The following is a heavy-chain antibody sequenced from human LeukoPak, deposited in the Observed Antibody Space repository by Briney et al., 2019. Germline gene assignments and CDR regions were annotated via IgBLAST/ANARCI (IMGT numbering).Heavy chain of an antibody. CDR2: IRSKAKNYET. Sequence: GGSLRLSCAASGFTFSGSAMHWVRRASGKGLEWVGRIRSKAKNYETIYAPSVKGRFAISRDDSKNTAFLQMNGLKTEDTAMYYCTRPNYGDYADDYWGQGTLVTVSS. V-gene: IGHV3-73*01. CDR3: TRPNYGDYADDY. J-gene: IGHJ4*02. D-gene: IGHD4-17*01. CDR1: GFTFSGSA.